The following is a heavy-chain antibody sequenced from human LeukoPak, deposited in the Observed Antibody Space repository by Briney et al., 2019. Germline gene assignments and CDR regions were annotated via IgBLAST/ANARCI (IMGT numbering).Heavy chain of an antibody. V-gene: IGHV3-53*01. CDR1: GFTVSSNY. D-gene: IGHD3-22*01. CDR2: IYSGGTT. Sequence: GGSLRLSCAASGFTVSSNYMSWVRQAPGKGLEWVSVIYSGGTTYYADSVKGRFTISRDRSRNTLFLQMNSLRAEDTAIYYCARMLISSGYYVDFWGQGTLVTVSS. CDR3: ARMLISSGYYVDF. J-gene: IGHJ4*02.